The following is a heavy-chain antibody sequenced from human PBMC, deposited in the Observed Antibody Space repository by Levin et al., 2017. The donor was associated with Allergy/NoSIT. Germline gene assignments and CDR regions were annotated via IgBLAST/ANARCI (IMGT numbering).Heavy chain of an antibody. CDR2: ISWNSGSI. CDR1: GFTFDDYA. CDR3: AKDPGGHFDY. J-gene: IGHJ4*02. V-gene: IGHV3-9*01. Sequence: PGGSLRLSCAASGFTFDDYAMHWVRQAPGKGLEWVSGISWNSGSIGYADSVKGRFTISRDNAKNSLYLQMNSLRAEDTALYYCAKDPGGHFDYWGQGTLVTVSS. D-gene: IGHD3-10*01.